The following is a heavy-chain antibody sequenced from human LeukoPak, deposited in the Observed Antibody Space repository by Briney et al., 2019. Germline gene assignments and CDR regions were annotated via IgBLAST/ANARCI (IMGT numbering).Heavy chain of an antibody. J-gene: IGHJ4*02. D-gene: IGHD2-15*01. CDR2: IYGGGVT. CDR1: GFTVSISY. V-gene: IGHV3-66*01. CDR3: ARESEGYCSGAACSLRD. Sequence: GGSLRLSCAASGFTVSISYLTWVRQAPGKGLEWVSLIYGGGVTSYADSVQGRFTVSRDASKNTLYPQMDSLRAEDTAVYYCARESEGYCSGAACSLRDWGQGTLVTVSS.